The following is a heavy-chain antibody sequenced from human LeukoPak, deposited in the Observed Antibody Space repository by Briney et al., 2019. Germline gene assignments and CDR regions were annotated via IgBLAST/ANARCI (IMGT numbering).Heavy chain of an antibody. V-gene: IGHV3-23*01. CDR1: GFTFSSYA. CDR3: AKHPRITMIVVVNAFDY. D-gene: IGHD3-22*01. Sequence: PGGSLRLSCAASGFTFSSYAMSWVRQAPGKGLEWVSAISGSGGSTYHADSVKGRFTISRDNSKNTLYLQMNSLRAEDTAVYYCAKHPRITMIVVVNAFDYWGQGTLVTVSS. CDR2: ISGSGGST. J-gene: IGHJ4*02.